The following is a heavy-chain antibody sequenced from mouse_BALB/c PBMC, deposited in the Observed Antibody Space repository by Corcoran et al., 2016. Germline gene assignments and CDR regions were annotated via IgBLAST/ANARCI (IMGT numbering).Heavy chain of an antibody. D-gene: IGHD1-1*01. Sequence: EVQLQQSGAELVKPGASVKLSCTASGFNIKDTYMHWVKQRPEQGLEWIGRIDPANGNTKYDPKFQGKATITADTSSNTAYLQLSSLTSEETAFYYCARRDYGSSSSWFAYWRQGTLVTVSA. CDR3: ARRDYGSSSSWFAY. J-gene: IGHJ3*01. CDR2: IDPANGNT. CDR1: GFNIKDTY. V-gene: IGHV14-3*02.